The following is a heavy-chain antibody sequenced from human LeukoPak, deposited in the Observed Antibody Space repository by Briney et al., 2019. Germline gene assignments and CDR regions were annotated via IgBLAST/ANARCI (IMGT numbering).Heavy chain of an antibody. CDR2: ISGNGGIT. CDR1: GFTFSTYA. J-gene: IGHJ4*01. D-gene: IGHD1-7*01. Sequence: PGGSLRLSCAASGFTFSTYAMSWVRQAPGKGLEWVSGISGNGGITDYADSVKGRFTISRDNSKNTLYLQMNSLRAEDTALYYCAKDYYNWNYALIDHWGQGTLVTVSS. V-gene: IGHV3-23*01. CDR3: AKDYYNWNYALIDH.